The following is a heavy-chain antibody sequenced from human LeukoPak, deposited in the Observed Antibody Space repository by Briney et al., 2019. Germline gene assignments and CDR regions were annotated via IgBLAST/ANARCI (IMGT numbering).Heavy chain of an antibody. CDR3: ARGLTVFGVVNDAFDI. CDR1: GFTFSNYW. V-gene: IGHV3-74*01. J-gene: IGHJ3*02. CDR2: IDRDGSSR. Sequence: GGSLRLSCVASGFTFSNYWMNWVRQAPGKGLVWVSRIDRDGSSRSYTDAVKGRFTISRDNAKNTLYLQMNSLRGEDTAVYYCARGLTVFGVVNDAFDIWGQGTMVTVSS. D-gene: IGHD3-3*01.